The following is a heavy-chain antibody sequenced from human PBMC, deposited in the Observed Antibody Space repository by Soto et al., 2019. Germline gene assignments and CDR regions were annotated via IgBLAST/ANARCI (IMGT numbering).Heavy chain of an antibody. CDR3: TGATFQPRDT. CDR1: GLPFSHYW. J-gene: IGHJ4*02. Sequence: HPGGCLRMSCSACGLPFSHYWMHWVRQTPGKGLVWVSRINPAGTITNYADSVEGRFTISRDNADSALFLQMNSLSAEDTAIYYVTGATFQPRDTWAQGTSLPLSS. CDR2: INPAGTIT. D-gene: IGHD3-16*01. V-gene: IGHV3-74*01.